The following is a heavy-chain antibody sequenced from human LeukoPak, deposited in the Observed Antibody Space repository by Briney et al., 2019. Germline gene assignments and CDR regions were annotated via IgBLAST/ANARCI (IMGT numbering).Heavy chain of an antibody. Sequence: SETLSLTCTVSGGSISSYYWSWIRQPPGKGLEWSGYIYYSGSTNYNPSLKSRVTISVDTSKNQFSLKLSSVTAADTAVYYCASSGYSYGFGYYYYYGMDVWGQGTTVTVSS. CDR3: ASSGYSYGFGYYYYYGMDV. V-gene: IGHV4-59*01. CDR1: GGSISSYY. CDR2: IYYSGST. J-gene: IGHJ6*02. D-gene: IGHD5-18*01.